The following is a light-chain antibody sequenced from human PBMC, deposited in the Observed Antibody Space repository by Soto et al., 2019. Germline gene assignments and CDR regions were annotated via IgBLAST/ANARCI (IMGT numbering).Light chain of an antibody. CDR1: QSVGGN. CDR3: QHYDDWPPLT. CDR2: DAS. J-gene: IGKJ4*01. V-gene: IGKV3-15*01. Sequence: TVMTQSPAALSVSPGDRASLSCRASQSVGGNLAWYQLKPGQSPRLLLYDASTRATGIPDMYTGSGSGTEFTLTIASLLSEDIAVYYCQHYDDWPPLTFGGGTKVDFK.